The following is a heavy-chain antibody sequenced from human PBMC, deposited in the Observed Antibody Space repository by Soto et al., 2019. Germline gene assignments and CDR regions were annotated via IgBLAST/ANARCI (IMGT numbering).Heavy chain of an antibody. CDR1: GGSISSSSYY. CDR2: IYYSGST. D-gene: IGHD3-22*01. CDR3: ARTFTTPPWYYGMDV. V-gene: IGHV4-39*01. J-gene: IGHJ6*02. Sequence: QLQLQESGPGLVKPSETLSLTCTVSGGSISSSSYYWGWIRQPPGKGLEWIGSIYYSGSTYYNPSLKRRVTICVDTSKNQYSLKLSSVTAADTAVYYCARTFTTPPWYYGMDVWGQGTTVTVSS.